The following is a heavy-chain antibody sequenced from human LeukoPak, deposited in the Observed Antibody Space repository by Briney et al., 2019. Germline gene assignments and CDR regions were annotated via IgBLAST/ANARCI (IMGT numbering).Heavy chain of an antibody. J-gene: IGHJ4*02. CDR2: TNHSGST. D-gene: IGHD6-6*01. V-gene: IGHV4-34*01. CDR1: GGSFSGYY. CDR3: ARATSSIAARNFDY. Sequence: PSETLSLTCAVYGGSFSGYYWSWIRQPPGKGLEWIGETNHSGSTNYNPSLKSRVTISVDTSKNQFSLKLSSVTAADTAVYYCARATSSIAARNFDYWGQGTLVTVSS.